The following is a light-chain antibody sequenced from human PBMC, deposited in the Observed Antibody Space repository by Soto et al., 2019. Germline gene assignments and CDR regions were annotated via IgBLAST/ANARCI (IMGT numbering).Light chain of an antibody. J-gene: IGKJ2*01. CDR3: QQSYSTPQP. CDR2: AAS. Sequence: DILMTQSPSSLSASVGDRVTITCRASQSIRSYLKWYQQKTGKAPMLLIYAASSLQSVVPSRFSGSGAVTEFTLTISSLQPEDCATYYCQQSYSTPQPCGQGTNLEIK. CDR1: QSIRSY. V-gene: IGKV1-39*01.